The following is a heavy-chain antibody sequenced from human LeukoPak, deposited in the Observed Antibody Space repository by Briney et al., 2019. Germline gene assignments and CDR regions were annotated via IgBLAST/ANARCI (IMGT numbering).Heavy chain of an antibody. D-gene: IGHD3-10*01. CDR3: AKGVPYGSGSYYNPKYYYYMDV. Sequence: QPGGSLRLSCAAFGFTFDGFAMYWVRQAPGKGLGWVSLISGDGGSTYYADSVKGRFTISRDNSKKSLSLQMNSLGTEDTALYYCAKGVPYGSGSYYNPKYYYYMDVWGKGTTVTVSS. CDR2: ISGDGGST. CDR1: GFTFDGFA. V-gene: IGHV3-43*02. J-gene: IGHJ6*03.